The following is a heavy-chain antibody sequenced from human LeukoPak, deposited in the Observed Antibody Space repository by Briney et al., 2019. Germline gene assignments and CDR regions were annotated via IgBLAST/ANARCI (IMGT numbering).Heavy chain of an antibody. CDR1: GFTFSSHW. J-gene: IGHJ4*02. CDR2: ISTDGSRP. V-gene: IGHV3-74*01. D-gene: IGHD2-15*01. CDR3: VRDGQGSTPLDY. Sequence: GGSLRLSCAASGFTFSSHWMHWVRQAPGKGLVWVSGISTDGSRPRYADSVNGRFTISRDNAKNTLYLQVNSLRAEDTAVYFCVRDGQGSTPLDYWGQGTLVTVSS.